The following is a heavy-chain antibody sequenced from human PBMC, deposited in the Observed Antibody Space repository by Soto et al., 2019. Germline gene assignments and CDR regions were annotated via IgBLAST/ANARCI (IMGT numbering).Heavy chain of an antibody. CDR2: ISHDGSEK. J-gene: IGHJ5*02. CDR1: GFMFSGYG. V-gene: IGHV3-30*18. D-gene: IGHD3-3*01. Sequence: QVQLVESGGGVVQPGDSLRLSCAASGFMFSGYGMHWIRQAPGKGLEWVAVISHDGSEKYYGDSVKGRCTVSRDNSNNTRFLQIDSLRAEDTAVYYCAKLVGGVKAIGAPGDWLDPWGQGTLVTVSS. CDR3: AKLVGGVKAIGAPGDWLDP.